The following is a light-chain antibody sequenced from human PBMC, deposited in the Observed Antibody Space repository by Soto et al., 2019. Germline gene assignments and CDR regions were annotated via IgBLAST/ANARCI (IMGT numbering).Light chain of an antibody. J-gene: IGLJ1*01. Sequence: QSALTQSASVSGSPGQSITISCAGTSSDVGPYNYVSWYQLHPGKAPKLMIFEVSNRPSGVSNRFSGSKSGNTASLTISGLQAEDEADYYCSSYTSTDTLYVFGTGTKVTVL. CDR2: EVS. V-gene: IGLV2-14*01. CDR3: SSYTSTDTLYV. CDR1: SSDVGPYNY.